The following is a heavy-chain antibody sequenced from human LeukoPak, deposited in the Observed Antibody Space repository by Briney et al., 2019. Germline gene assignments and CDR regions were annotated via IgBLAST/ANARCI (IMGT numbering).Heavy chain of an antibody. CDR1: GGTFSSYA. CDR3: AKSRVVPAAILDYYYMDV. D-gene: IGHD2-2*01. Sequence: GSSVKVSCKASGGTFSSYAISWVRQAPGQGLEWMGGIIPIFGTANYAQKFQGRVTITADESTSTAYMELSSLRSEDTAVYYCAKSRVVPAAILDYYYMDVWGKGTTVTVSS. V-gene: IGHV1-69*01. CDR2: IIPIFGTA. J-gene: IGHJ6*03.